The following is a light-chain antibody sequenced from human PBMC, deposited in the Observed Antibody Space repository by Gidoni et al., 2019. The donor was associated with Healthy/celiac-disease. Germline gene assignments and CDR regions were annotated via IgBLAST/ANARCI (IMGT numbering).Light chain of an antibody. CDR3: SSYTSSSTLV. CDR1: SSDVGAYNY. J-gene: IGLJ3*02. V-gene: IGLV2-14*03. Sequence: QSALPQPASVSGSPGQSITISCTGTSSDVGAYNYVSWYQQHPGKAPKFMIYYVSNRPSGVSNRFSGSKSGNTASLTISGLQAEDEADYYCSSYTSSSTLVFGGGTKLTVL. CDR2: YVS.